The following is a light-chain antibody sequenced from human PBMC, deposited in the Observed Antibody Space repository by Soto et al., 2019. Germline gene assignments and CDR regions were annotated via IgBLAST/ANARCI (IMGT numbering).Light chain of an antibody. CDR2: DVS. CDR3: SSYTRSSTEV. V-gene: IGLV2-14*01. J-gene: IGLJ1*01. Sequence: QSVLTQPASVSVSPGQSITIPCTGTSSDVGGYDYVSWYQQHPGKAPKLMIYDVSSRPSGVSNRFSASKSGNTASLTISGLQAEDEADYYCSSYTRSSTEVFGTGTKVTVL. CDR1: SSDVGGYDY.